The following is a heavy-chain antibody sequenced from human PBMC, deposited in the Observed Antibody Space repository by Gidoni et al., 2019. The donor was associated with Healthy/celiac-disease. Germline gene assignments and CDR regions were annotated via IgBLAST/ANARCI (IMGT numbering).Heavy chain of an antibody. V-gene: IGHV1-69*01. CDR3: ARGGSDIVVVPAASYYYYGMDV. CDR1: GVTFSRYA. J-gene: IGHJ6*02. D-gene: IGHD2-2*01. Sequence: VQLVQSGADVKKPGSSVKVSCKASGVTFSRYAISRVRQAPGQGLEWMGGIIPIFGTANYAQKFQGRVTITADESTSTAYMELSSLRSEDTAVYYCARGGSDIVVVPAASYYYYGMDVWGQGTTVTGSS. CDR2: IIPIFGTA.